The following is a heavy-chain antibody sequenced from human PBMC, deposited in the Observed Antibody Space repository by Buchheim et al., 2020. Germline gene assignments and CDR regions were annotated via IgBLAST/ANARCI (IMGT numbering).Heavy chain of an antibody. V-gene: IGHV3-48*01. J-gene: IGHJ6*02. CDR3: ARDRIQLWSERSMDV. CDR1: GFTFSSYS. D-gene: IGHD5-18*01. Sequence: EVQLVESGGGLVQPGGSLRLSCAASGFTFSSYSMNWVRQAPGKGQEWVSYISSSSSTISYADPVKGRLTISRHNAKNSLHPKMNSLRAEDTAVYYCARDRIQLWSERSMDVWGQGTT. CDR2: ISSSSSTI.